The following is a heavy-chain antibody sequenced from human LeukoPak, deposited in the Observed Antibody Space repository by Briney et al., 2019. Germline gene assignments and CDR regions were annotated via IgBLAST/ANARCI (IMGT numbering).Heavy chain of an antibody. CDR3: ATALSLPQDSSGWYAFDY. V-gene: IGHV1-2*02. CDR2: FNPNSGGT. D-gene: IGHD6-19*01. Sequence: ASVKFCCWASGYTFTDYYLHRVRQAPGQGLEWMGWFNPNSGGTNYAQKFQGRVTMTRDTSITTAYMELSRLRSDDTAVYYCATALSLPQDSSGWYAFDYWGQGTLVTVSS. J-gene: IGHJ4*02. CDR1: GYTFTDYY.